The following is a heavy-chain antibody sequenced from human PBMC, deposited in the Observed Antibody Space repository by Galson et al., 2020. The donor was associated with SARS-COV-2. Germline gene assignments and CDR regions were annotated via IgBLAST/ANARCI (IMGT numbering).Heavy chain of an antibody. CDR3: TTGVYYDSRGYYFKAFDM. V-gene: IGHV3-15*01. CDR2: IKSKTDGETT. D-gene: IGHD3-22*01. J-gene: IGHJ3*02. Sequence: GESLKISCAASGFTFSKAWMSWVRQAPGKGLEWAGRIKSKTDGETTEYVAPVKGRFTISRDDSKNTVYLQMNSLKTEDTGVYYCTTGVYYDSRGYYFKAFDMWGQGTMVTVSS. CDR1: GFTFSKAW.